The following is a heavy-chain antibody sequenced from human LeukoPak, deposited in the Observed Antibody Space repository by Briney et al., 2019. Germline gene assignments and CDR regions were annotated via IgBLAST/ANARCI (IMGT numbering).Heavy chain of an antibody. J-gene: IGHJ4*02. CDR3: VKAILLGSGSYYAD. CDR1: GLTFSNFP. V-gene: IGHV3-64D*09. D-gene: IGHD3-22*01. Sequence: PGGSLRLSCAAYGLTFSNFPMHWVRQAPGKGLEYVSAVSTDGGSTYYADSVKGRFTISRDNSKDTLSLQMGSLRVEDTATYYCVKAILLGSGSYYADWGQGTLVTVSS. CDR2: VSTDGGST.